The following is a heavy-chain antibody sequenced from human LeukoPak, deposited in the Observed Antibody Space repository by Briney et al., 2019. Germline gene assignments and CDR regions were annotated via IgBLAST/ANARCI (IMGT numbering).Heavy chain of an antibody. CDR2: ISAYNGNT. CDR3: ARGRITMVRGVIITDGSTYYYYMDV. V-gene: IGHV1-18*01. Sequence: ASVKVSCKASGYTFTNYGISWVRQAPGQGLEWMGWISAYNGNTNFAQKLQGRVTMTTDTSTSTAYMELSSLRSEDTAVYYCARGRITMVRGVIITDGSTYYYYMDVWGKGTTVTVSS. D-gene: IGHD3-10*01. J-gene: IGHJ6*03. CDR1: GYTFTNYG.